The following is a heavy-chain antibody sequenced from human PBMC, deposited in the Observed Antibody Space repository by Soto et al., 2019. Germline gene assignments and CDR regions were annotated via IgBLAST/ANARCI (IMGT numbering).Heavy chain of an antibody. J-gene: IGHJ6*03. CDR3: ARERGGATATLDYYYFYMDV. CDR1: GDTFSDYY. CDR2: INPNSSAT. V-gene: IGHV1-2*04. Sequence: QVQLVQSGAEVRKPGASVTVSCRTSGDTFSDYYIHWVRQAPGQGLEWMGWINPNSSATNYAQKFRGWVTMTRDTSIRTVYMQLSRLRSDDTAVYYCARERGGATATLDYYYFYMDVWGTGTTVTVSS. D-gene: IGHD5-12*01.